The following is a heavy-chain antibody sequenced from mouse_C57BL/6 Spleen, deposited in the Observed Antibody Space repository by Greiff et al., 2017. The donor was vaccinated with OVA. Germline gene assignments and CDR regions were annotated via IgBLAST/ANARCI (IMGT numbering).Heavy chain of an antibody. CDR3: ARSGDRGYYFDY. CDR1: GYTFTDYY. D-gene: IGHD3-3*01. V-gene: IGHV1-26*01. CDR2: INPNNGGT. J-gene: IGHJ2*01. Sequence: DVQLQQSGPELVKPGASVKISCKASGYTFTDYYMNWVKQSHGKSLEWIGDINPNNGGTSYNQKFKGKATLTVDKSSSTAYMELRSLTSEDSAVYYCARSGDRGYYFDYWGQGTTLTVSS.